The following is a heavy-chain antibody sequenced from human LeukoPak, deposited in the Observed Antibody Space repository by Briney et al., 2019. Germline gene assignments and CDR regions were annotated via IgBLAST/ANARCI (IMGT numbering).Heavy chain of an antibody. CDR2: INHSGST. D-gene: IGHD3-10*01. CDR1: GGSFSGYY. CDR3: ARVGPYRITMVRGVLYYFDY. J-gene: IGHJ4*02. V-gene: IGHV4-34*01. Sequence: SETLSLTCAVYGGSFSGYYWSWIRQPPGKGLEWIGEINHSGSTNYNPSLKSRVAISVDTSKNQFSLKLSSVTAADTAVYYCARVGPYRITMVRGVLYYFDYWGQGTLVTVSS.